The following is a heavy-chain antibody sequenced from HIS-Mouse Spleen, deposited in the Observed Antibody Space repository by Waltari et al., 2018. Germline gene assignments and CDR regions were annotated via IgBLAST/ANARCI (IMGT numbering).Heavy chain of an antibody. CDR1: GGSISSGGYY. J-gene: IGHJ5*02. D-gene: IGHD3-3*01. V-gene: IGHV4-31*03. CDR2: INYSGTP. Sequence: QVQLQESGPGLVKPSQTLSLTCTVSGGSISSGGYYWSWIRQHPGKGLEWIGYINYSGTPYDTPTLNSRVTISVDTSKNQFSLKLSSVTAADTAVYYCARSPYYDFWSGYSDNWFDPWGQGTLVTVSS. CDR3: ARSPYYDFWSGYSDNWFDP.